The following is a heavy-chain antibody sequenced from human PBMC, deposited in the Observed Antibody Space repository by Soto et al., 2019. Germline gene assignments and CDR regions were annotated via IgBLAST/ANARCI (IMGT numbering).Heavy chain of an antibody. CDR1: GFSFSSYE. V-gene: IGHV3-48*03. CDR3: AGGLWGGNLVTSPFDF. CDR2: IRSSGTTI. Sequence: EVQLVESGGGLIQPGGSLRLSCAASGFSFSSYEMNWVRQAPGKGLEWVSYIRSSGTTIYYADSVKGRFTISRDNAKNSLFLHMNSLRADDTAVYYCAGGLWGGNLVTSPFDFWGQGALVTVSS. D-gene: IGHD3-3*01. J-gene: IGHJ4*02.